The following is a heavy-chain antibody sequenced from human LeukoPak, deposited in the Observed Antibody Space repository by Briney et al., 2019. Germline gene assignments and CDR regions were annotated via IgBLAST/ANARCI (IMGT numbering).Heavy chain of an antibody. V-gene: IGHV2-5*02. CDR1: GCALNTGDVG. CDR2: ISRDDDQ. D-gene: IGHD7-27*01. J-gene: IGHJ5*02. CDR3: AHTGSPHGDDWFDP. Sequence: SGPTLVKPTGTLTLTCTLAGCALNTGDVGVGWIRQPPGKALEWLALISRDDDQRYSPSLKNRLTITKDTSKNQVVLTMTNMDPVDTATWRCAHTGSPHGDDWFDPWGQGTLVTVSS.